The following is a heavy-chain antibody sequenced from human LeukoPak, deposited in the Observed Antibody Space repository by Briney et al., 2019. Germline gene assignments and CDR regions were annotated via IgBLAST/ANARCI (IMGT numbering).Heavy chain of an antibody. J-gene: IGHJ4*02. CDR1: GYSISSSNW. CDR2: IYYSGST. CDR3: ARHPGSGAAARYFDY. V-gene: IGHV4-28*06. D-gene: IGHD6-13*01. Sequence: PSETLSLTCAVSGYSISSSNWWGWIRQPPGKGLEWIGYIYYSGSTNYNPSLKSRVTMSVDTSKDQFSLKVSSVTALDTAAYYCARHPGSGAAARYFDYWGQGTLVTVSS.